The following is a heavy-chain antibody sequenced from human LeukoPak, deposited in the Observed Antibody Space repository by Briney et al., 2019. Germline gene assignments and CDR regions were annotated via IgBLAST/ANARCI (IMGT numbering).Heavy chain of an antibody. J-gene: IGHJ6*03. CDR2: IRYDGSNK. D-gene: IGHD6-19*01. CDR3: AKDYGSGWINYYYYYMDV. V-gene: IGHV3-30*02. Sequence: GGSLRLSCAASGFTFSSYGMHWVRQAPGKGLEWVAFIRYDGSNKYYADSVKGRFTISGDNSKNTLYLQMNSLRAEDTAVYYCAKDYGSGWINYYYYYMDVWGKGTTVTISS. CDR1: GFTFSSYG.